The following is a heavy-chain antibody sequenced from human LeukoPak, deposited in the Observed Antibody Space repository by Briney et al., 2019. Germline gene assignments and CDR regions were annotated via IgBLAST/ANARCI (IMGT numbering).Heavy chain of an antibody. D-gene: IGHD3-10*01. CDR2: IIPIFGTA. Sequence: SVKVSCKASGGTLSSYAISWVRQAPGQGLEWMGGIIPIFGTANYAQKFQGSVTITADESTSTAYMELSSLRSEDTAVYYCARDTGYYYGSGSYYSHRVWFDPWGQGTLVTVPS. CDR3: ARDTGYYYGSGSYYSHRVWFDP. CDR1: GGTLSSYA. J-gene: IGHJ5*02. V-gene: IGHV1-69*13.